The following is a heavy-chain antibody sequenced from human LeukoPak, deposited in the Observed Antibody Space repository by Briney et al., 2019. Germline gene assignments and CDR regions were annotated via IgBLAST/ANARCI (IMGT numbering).Heavy chain of an antibody. Sequence: GGSLRLSWAASGFTFSSYAMSWFGRAPGKGLEGGSAIIGIGGSTYYARSLKGRFTISRDNSKNTPYLQTTRLRAEAPAVSYCAKATPLPAAIFAFAYWGQGTLVTVSS. CDR2: IIGIGGST. J-gene: IGHJ4*02. D-gene: IGHD2-2*01. V-gene: IGHV3-23*01. CDR1: GFTFSSYA. CDR3: AKATPLPAAIFAFAY.